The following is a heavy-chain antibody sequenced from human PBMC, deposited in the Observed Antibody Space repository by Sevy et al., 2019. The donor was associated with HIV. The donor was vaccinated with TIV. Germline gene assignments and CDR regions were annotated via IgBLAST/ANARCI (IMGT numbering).Heavy chain of an antibody. D-gene: IGHD6-13*01. Sequence: GGSLRLSCAASGFIFGSYAMNWVRQAPGKGLEWVAVILYDGSHKYYADPVKGRFTISRDSSKNTLYLQMHSLKTDDTAVYYCARDPGSSWSSFDYWGQGTLVTVSS. CDR1: GFIFGSYA. V-gene: IGHV3-30-3*01. J-gene: IGHJ4*02. CDR2: ILYDGSHK. CDR3: ARDPGSSWSSFDY.